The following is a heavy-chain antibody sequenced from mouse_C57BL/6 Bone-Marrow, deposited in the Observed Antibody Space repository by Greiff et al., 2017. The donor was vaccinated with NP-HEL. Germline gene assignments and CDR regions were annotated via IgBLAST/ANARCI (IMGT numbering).Heavy chain of an antibody. Sequence: VQLQQSGPGLVQPSQSLSITCTVSGFSLTSYGVHWVRQSPGKGLEWLGVIWRGGSTDYNAAFMSRLSITKDNSKSQVFFKMNSLQAYDTAIYYCAKNHGSRDWYFDVWGTGTTVTVSS. J-gene: IGHJ1*03. V-gene: IGHV2-5*01. D-gene: IGHD1-1*01. CDR3: AKNHGSRDWYFDV. CDR1: GFSLTSYG. CDR2: IWRGGST.